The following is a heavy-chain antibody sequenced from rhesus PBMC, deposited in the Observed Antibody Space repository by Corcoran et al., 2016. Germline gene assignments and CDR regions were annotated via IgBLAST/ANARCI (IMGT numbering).Heavy chain of an antibody. CDR2: IYGSRTGT. CDR3: ARACTGSGCYSYVGFDY. J-gene: IGHJ4*01. D-gene: IGHD2-21*01. V-gene: IGHV4S10*01. CDR1: GGSISDSYR. Sequence: QVQLQESGPGVVKPSETLSLTCAVSGGSISDSYRWSWIRQPPGKGLEWIGYIYGSRTGTNYNPSLTYPVTVSKDSSKTQLSLKLRAVTAADTAVYYCARACTGSGCYSYVGFDYWGQGVLVTVSS.